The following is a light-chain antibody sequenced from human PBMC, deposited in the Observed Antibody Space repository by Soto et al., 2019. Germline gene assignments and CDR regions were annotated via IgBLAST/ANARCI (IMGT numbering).Light chain of an antibody. CDR1: QSISDW. Sequence: DIQMTQSPSTLSASVGDRVSITCRASQSISDWLAWYQQKPGKAPKLLIYDASSLAGGVPSRFSGSGSGTEFTLTISNLQPEDFATYYCQHVYSFPHTFGQGTKLEV. CDR2: DAS. J-gene: IGKJ2*01. CDR3: QHVYSFPHT. V-gene: IGKV1-5*01.